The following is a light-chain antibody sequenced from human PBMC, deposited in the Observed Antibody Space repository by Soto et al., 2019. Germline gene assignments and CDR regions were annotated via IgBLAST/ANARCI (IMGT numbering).Light chain of an antibody. CDR2: GVT. V-gene: IGLV2-14*03. CDR1: SSDIGAFNF. J-gene: IGLJ1*01. CDR3: SSFTSASTRI. Sequence: QSALTQAASVSGSPGQSISIPCTGTSSDIGAFNFVSWYQQHPGKAPKVLIYGVTNRPSGVDYRFSGSKSGNTASLIISGLRPEDEADYYCSSFTSASTRIFGTGTKLIVL.